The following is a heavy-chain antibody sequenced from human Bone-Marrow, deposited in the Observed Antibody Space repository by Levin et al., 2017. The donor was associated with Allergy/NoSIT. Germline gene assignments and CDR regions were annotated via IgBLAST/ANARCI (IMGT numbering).Heavy chain of an antibody. CDR2: INWSGGSI. D-gene: IGHD3-16*01. CDR3: ARGRLGEVFDF. Sequence: TGGSLRLSCTASGFNFDEYAMTWVRQGPGKGLEWVSGINWSGGSIGYRDSVKGRFTISRDNAKNSVYLQMNSLRVDDTAFYYCARGRLGEVFDFWGQGTLVTVSS. V-gene: IGHV3-20*04. J-gene: IGHJ4*02. CDR1: GFNFDEYA.